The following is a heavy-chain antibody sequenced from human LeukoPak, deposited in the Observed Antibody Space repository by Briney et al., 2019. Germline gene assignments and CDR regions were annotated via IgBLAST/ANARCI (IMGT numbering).Heavy chain of an antibody. V-gene: IGHV1-58*01. CDR3: AAGYSGSYYPSFDY. CDR2: IVVGRGNT. CDR1: GFTFTSSA. D-gene: IGHD3-10*01. Sequence: SVKVSCKASGFTFTSSAVQWVRQARGQRLEWIGWIVVGRGNTNYAQKFQERVTITRDMSTSTAYMELSSLRSEDTAVYYCAAGYSGSYYPSFDYWGQGTLVTVSS. J-gene: IGHJ4*02.